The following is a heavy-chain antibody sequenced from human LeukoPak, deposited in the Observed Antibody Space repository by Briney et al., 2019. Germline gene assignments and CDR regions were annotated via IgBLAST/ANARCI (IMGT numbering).Heavy chain of an antibody. J-gene: IGHJ4*02. Sequence: GSLRLSCAASGFTFNDYWMTWVRQVPGRGLGWVANINKDGSDKYYVDSVKGRFTISRDNAKKSLYLEMNSLTVEDTAMYYCAKVGAWELQRVFEYWGQGALVTVSS. V-gene: IGHV3-7*01. CDR1: GFTFNDYW. D-gene: IGHD1-26*01. CDR3: AKVGAWELQRVFEY. CDR2: INKDGSDK.